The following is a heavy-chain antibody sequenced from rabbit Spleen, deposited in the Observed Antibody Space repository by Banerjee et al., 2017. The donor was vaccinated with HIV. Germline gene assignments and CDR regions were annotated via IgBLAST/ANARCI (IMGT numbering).Heavy chain of an antibody. CDR1: GIDFTKYY. V-gene: IGHV1S7*01. D-gene: IGHD4-1*01. CDR2: IYAAKGST. J-gene: IGHJ3*01. Sequence: ESGGGLVKPEGSLKLSCTASGIDFTKYYITWVRQAPGRGLEWIGIIYAAKGSTDYASWVNGRFTISSDNAQSTVDLKMTSLTAADTATYFCARAIVPWLGLTRLDLWGPGTLVTVS. CDR3: ARAIVPWLGLTRLDL.